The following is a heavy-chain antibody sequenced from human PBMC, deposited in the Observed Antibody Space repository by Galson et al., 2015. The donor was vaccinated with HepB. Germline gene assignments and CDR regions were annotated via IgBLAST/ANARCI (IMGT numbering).Heavy chain of an antibody. CDR3: ARGEVGISQIYYYYGLDV. CDR2: ISTNSRTI. D-gene: IGHD1-26*01. V-gene: IGHV3-11*01. J-gene: IGHJ6*02. CDR1: EFIFNDYY. Sequence: SLRLSCAASEFIFNDYYMTWIRQAPGKGLEWLSYISTNSRTIYYADSVKGRFTISRDNAKNSLYLEMNNLRAEDTAVYFCARGEVGISQIYYYYGLDVWGQGTTVTVSS.